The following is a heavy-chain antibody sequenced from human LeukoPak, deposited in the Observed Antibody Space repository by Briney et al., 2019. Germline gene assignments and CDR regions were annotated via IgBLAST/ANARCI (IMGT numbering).Heavy chain of an antibody. CDR3: ARLGSNLHFDY. CDR2: IYYSGST. D-gene: IGHD1-14*01. J-gene: IGHJ4*02. Sequence: PSETLSLTCTVSGGSISSSSYYWGWIRQPPGKGLEWIGSIYYSGSTYYNPSLKSRVTISVDTSKNQFSLKLSSVTAADTAVYYCARLGSNLHFDYWGQGTLVTVSS. CDR1: GGSISSSSYY. V-gene: IGHV4-39*01.